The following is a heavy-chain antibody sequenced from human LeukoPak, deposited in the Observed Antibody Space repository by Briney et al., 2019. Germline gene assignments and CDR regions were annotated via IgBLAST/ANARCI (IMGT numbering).Heavy chain of an antibody. CDR3: AGGGGEPHWYFDL. D-gene: IGHD2-21*01. CDR1: GGTFSSYA. V-gene: IGHV1-69*06. Sequence: SAKVSCKASGGTFSSYAISWVRQAPGQGLEWMGGIIPIFGTANYAQKFQGRVTITADKSTSTAYMELSSLRSEDAAVYYCAGGGGEPHWYFDLWGRGTLVTVSS. J-gene: IGHJ2*01. CDR2: IIPIFGTA.